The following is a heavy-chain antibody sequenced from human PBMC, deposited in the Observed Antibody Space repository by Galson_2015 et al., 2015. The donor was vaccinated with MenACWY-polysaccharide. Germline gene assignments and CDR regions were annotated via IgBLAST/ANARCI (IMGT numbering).Heavy chain of an antibody. CDR3: ATNRGYDTFDH. CDR1: GFTFSSYW. Sequence: SLRLSCAASGFTFSSYWMSWVRQAPGKGLEWVADIKEDGSEKYYADSVKGRFTISRDNAKKSLYLQMNSLRAEDTAIYYCATNRGYDTFDHWGQGALVIVSS. V-gene: IGHV3-7*03. CDR2: IKEDGSEK. D-gene: IGHD2-2*01. J-gene: IGHJ4*02.